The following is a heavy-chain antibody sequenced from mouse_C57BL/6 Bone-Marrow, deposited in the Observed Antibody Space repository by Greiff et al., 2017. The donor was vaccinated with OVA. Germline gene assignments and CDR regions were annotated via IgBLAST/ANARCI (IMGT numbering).Heavy chain of an antibody. V-gene: IGHV1-64*01. CDR1: GYTFTSYW. CDR2: IHPNSGST. J-gene: IGHJ2*01. D-gene: IGHD2-1*01. Sequence: QVQLQQPGAELVKPGASVKLSCKASGYTFTSYWMHWVKQRPGQGLEWIGMIHPNSGSTNYNEKFKSKATLTVDKSSSTAYMQLSSLTSEDSAVYYCARPLYGNYRLYYFDYWGQGTTLTVSS. CDR3: ARPLYGNYRLYYFDY.